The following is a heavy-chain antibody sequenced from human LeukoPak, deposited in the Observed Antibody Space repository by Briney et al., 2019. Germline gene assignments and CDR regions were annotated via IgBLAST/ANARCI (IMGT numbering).Heavy chain of an antibody. J-gene: IGHJ4*02. CDR2: ISSNGVST. Sequence: PGGSLRLSCAASGFTFSSYAMHWVRQAPGKGLEYVSAISSNGVSTSYANSVKGRFTISRDNSKNTLYLQMGSLRADDMAVYYCARDRYCSGGSCYRYFDYWGQGTLVTVSS. CDR3: ARDRYCSGGSCYRYFDY. V-gene: IGHV3-64*01. D-gene: IGHD2-15*01. CDR1: GFTFSSYA.